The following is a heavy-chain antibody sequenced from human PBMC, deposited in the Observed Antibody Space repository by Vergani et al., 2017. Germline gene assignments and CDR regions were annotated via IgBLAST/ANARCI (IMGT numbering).Heavy chain of an antibody. CDR3: AKDHYDFWSGYPNLSPFDL. CDR2: LFWDSGNI. D-gene: IGHD3-3*01. CDR1: GFTFNDYA. Sequence: EVQLVESGGGLVQPGRSLRLSCAASGFTFNDYAMHWVRQVPGKGLEWVSGLFWDSGNIGYADSVRGRFTISRDNAKNSLYLQMNSLRAEDTALYYCAKDHYDFWSGYPNLSPFDLWGRGTLVTVSS. J-gene: IGHJ2*01. V-gene: IGHV3-9*01.